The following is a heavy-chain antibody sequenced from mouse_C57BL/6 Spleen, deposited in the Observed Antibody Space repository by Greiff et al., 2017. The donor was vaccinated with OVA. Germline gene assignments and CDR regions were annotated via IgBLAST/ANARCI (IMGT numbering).Heavy chain of an antibody. CDR2: IYPGDGDT. CDR1: GYAFSSSW. Sequence: QVQLQQSGPELVKPGASVKISCKASGYAFSSSWMNWVKQRPGKGLEWIGLIYPGDGDTNYNGKFKGKATLTADKTSSTAYMQLSSLTSEDSAVYFCYDGYYAMDYWGQGTSVTVSS. D-gene: IGHD1-2*01. V-gene: IGHV1-82*01. CDR3: YDGYYAMDY. J-gene: IGHJ4*01.